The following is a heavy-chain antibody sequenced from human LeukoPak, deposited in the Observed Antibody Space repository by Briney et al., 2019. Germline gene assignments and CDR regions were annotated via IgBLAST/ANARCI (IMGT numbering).Heavy chain of an antibody. CDR3: ARGIAAAGMFWFDP. CDR1: GVSISSYY. J-gene: IGHJ5*02. D-gene: IGHD6-13*01. CDR2: VYTSGST. Sequence: SETLSLTCTVSGVSISSYYWSWIRQPAGKGLEWIGRVYTSGSTNYNPSLKSRVTMSVDTSKNQFSLKLSSVTAADTAVHYCARGIAAAGMFWFDPWGQGTLVTVSS. V-gene: IGHV4-4*07.